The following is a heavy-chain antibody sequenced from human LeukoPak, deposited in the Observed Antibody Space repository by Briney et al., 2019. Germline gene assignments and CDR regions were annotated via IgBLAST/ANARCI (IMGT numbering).Heavy chain of an antibody. Sequence: SETLSLTCTVSGGSISNYYWSWIRQPPGKGLEWIGSIYTSGSTNYNPSLKSRVTISVDTSKNQFSLKLSSVTAADTAVYYCAREGYGGNVVYYYYMDVWGKGTTVTVSS. J-gene: IGHJ6*03. V-gene: IGHV4-4*08. CDR1: GGSISNYY. CDR3: AREGYGGNVVYYYYMDV. CDR2: IYTSGST. D-gene: IGHD4-23*01.